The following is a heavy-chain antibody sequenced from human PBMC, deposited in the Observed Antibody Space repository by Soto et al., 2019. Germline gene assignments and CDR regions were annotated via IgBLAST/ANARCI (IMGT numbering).Heavy chain of an antibody. D-gene: IGHD6-13*01. CDR1: GYSFSNNW. V-gene: IGHV5-51*03. CDR2: MHPGDSDT. Sequence: EVQLVQSGAEVKKAGESLKVSCKGSGYSFSNNWVGWVRQIPGKGLEWMGIMHPGDSDTRYSPSFQVQVTISADKSINSAYLQWSSLKPSDSAMYCCARHKRYSSTWFEGWFDPWGQGTLVTVSS. CDR3: ARHKRYSSTWFEGWFDP. J-gene: IGHJ5*02.